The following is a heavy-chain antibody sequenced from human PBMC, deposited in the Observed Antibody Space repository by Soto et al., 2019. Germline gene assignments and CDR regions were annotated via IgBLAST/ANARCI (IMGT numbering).Heavy chain of an antibody. CDR2: ISSDSRTI. D-gene: IGHD3-3*01. J-gene: IGHJ6*02. CDR3: ARIKLVEWFFINVDVYDMDV. CDR1: GFSLSDYA. V-gene: IGHV3-48*02. Sequence: GGSLRLSCVASGFSLSDYAVNWVRQAPVKGLEWVSFISSDSRTIYYADSVEGRFTVSRDNARNSVSLQMDSLRDEDAAVYYCARIKLVEWFFINVDVYDMDVWGQGTPVTVSS.